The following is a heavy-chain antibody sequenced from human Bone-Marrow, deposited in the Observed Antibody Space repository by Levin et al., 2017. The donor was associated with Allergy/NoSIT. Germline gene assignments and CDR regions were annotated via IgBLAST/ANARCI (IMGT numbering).Heavy chain of an antibody. D-gene: IGHD6-13*01. Sequence: GESLKISCAASGFTFSSYSMNWVRQAPGKGLEWVSSISSSSSYIYYADSVKGRFTISRDNAKNSLYLQMNSLRAEDTAVYYCARGNQGAAAGPFDYWGQGTLVTVSS. V-gene: IGHV3-21*01. CDR3: ARGNQGAAAGPFDY. J-gene: IGHJ4*02. CDR1: GFTFSSYS. CDR2: ISSSSSYI.